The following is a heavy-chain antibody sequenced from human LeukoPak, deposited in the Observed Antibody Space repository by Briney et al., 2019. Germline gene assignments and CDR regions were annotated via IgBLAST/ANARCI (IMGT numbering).Heavy chain of an antibody. J-gene: IGHJ4*02. CDR1: GFTFTSSA. CDR2: IVVGSGNT. V-gene: IGHV1-58*02. D-gene: IGHD5-18*01. Sequence: EASVKVSCKASGFTFTSSAMQWVRQARGQRFEWIGWIVVGSGNTNYAQKFQERVTITRDMSTSTAYMELSSLRSEDTAVYYCAADGKDTAMAGFDYWGQGTLVTVSS. CDR3: AADGKDTAMAGFDY.